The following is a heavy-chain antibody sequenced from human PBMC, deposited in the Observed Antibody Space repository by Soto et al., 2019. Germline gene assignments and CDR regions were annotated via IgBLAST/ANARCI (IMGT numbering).Heavy chain of an antibody. J-gene: IGHJ6*02. CDR3: AIFGVVMPYYYYGMDV. D-gene: IGHD3-3*01. CDR2: MNPNSGNT. Sequence: ASVKVSCKASGYTFTSYDINWVRQATGQGLEWMGWMNPNSGNTGYAQKFQGRVTMTRNTSISTAYMELSSLRSEDTAVYYCAIFGVVMPYYYYGMDVLGQGITGTVS. V-gene: IGHV1-8*01. CDR1: GYTFTSYD.